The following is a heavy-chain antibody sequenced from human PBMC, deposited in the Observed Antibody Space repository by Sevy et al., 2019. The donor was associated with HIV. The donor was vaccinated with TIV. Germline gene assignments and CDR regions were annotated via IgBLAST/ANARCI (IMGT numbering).Heavy chain of an antibody. D-gene: IGHD3-3*01. CDR3: ARVRVDFGVVITKDYYYMDV. J-gene: IGHJ6*03. Sequence: GGSLRLSCAASGFTFSSYGMHWVRQAPGKGLEWVAVIWYDGSNKYYADSVKGRFTISRDNSKNTLYLQMNSLRAEDTAVYYCARVRVDFGVVITKDYYYMDVWGKGTTVTVSS. V-gene: IGHV3-33*08. CDR1: GFTFSSYG. CDR2: IWYDGSNK.